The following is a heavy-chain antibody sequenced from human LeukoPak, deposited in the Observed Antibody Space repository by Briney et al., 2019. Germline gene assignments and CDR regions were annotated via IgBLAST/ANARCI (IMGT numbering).Heavy chain of an antibody. V-gene: IGHV4-38-2*02. CDR2: IYHSGST. CDR1: GYSISSGYY. D-gene: IGHD3-22*01. CDR3: ARDKTSGYPVYYGMDV. J-gene: IGHJ6*02. Sequence: SETLSLTCTVSGYSISSGYYWGWIRQPPGKGLEWIGSIYHSGSTYYNPSLKSRVTISVDTSKNQFSLKLSSVTAADTAVYYCARDKTSGYPVYYGMDVWGQGTTVTVSS.